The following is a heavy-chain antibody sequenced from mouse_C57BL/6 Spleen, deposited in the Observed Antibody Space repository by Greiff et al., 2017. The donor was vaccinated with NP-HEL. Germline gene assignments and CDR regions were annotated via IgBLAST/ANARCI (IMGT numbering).Heavy chain of an antibody. CDR3: ARLARLENYAMDY. J-gene: IGHJ4*01. CDR2: INPSSGYT. CDR1: GYTFTSYW. V-gene: IGHV1-7*01. Sequence: VQLQQSGAELAKPGASVKLSCKASGYTFTSYWMHWVKQRPGQGLEWIGYINPSSGYTKYNQKFKDKATLTADISSSTAYMQLSSLTYEDSAVYYCARLARLENYAMDYWGQGTSVTVSS. D-gene: IGHD3-1*01.